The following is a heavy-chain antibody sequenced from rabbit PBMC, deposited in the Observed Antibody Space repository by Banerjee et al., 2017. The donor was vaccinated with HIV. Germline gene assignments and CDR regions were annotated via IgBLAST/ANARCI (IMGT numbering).Heavy chain of an antibody. CDR1: GFSFSSTYY. CDR2: INTSSGNT. V-gene: IGHV1S45*01. D-gene: IGHD2-1*01. J-gene: IGHJ4*01. Sequence: QQQLEESGGDLVKPEGSLTLTCTASGFSFSSTYYMCWVRQAPGKGLELIACINTSSGNTVYANWAKGRFTISRTSSTTVDLKMTSLTAADTATFFCARCYDDYGDSEDYFNLWGQGTLVTVS. CDR3: ARCYDDYGDSEDYFNL.